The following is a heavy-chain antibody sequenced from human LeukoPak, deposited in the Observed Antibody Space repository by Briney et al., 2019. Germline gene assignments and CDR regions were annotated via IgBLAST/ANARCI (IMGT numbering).Heavy chain of an antibody. J-gene: IGHJ4*02. V-gene: IGHV3-30*18. CDR2: ISYDGSNK. D-gene: IGHD3-3*01. Sequence: GGSLRLSCAASGFTFSSYGMHWVRQAPGKRLEWVAVISYDGSNKYYADSVKGRFTISRDNSKNTLYLQMNSLRAEDTAVYYCAKEDFWSGYSDYWGQGTLVTVSS. CDR3: AKEDFWSGYSDY. CDR1: GFTFSSYG.